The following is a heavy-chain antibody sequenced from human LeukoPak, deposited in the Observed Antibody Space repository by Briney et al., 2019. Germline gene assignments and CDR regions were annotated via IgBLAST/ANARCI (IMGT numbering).Heavy chain of an antibody. CDR2: IDPNSGDT. CDR3: ARAEWLVVGYYYYMDV. CDR1: GYTFSSYD. D-gene: IGHD6-19*01. Sequence: ASVTVSCKASGYTFSSYDINWVRQATGQGLEWMGWIDPNSGDTSYAQKYQGRVTMTRNTSINTAYMALSSPTSDDTAVYYCARAEWLVVGYYYYMDVWGKGTTVTVSS. V-gene: IGHV1-8*01. J-gene: IGHJ6*03.